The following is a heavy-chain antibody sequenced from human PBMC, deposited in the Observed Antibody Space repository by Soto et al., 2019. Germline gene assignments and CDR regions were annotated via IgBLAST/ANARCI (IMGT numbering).Heavy chain of an antibody. CDR2: VSHDGRNT. V-gene: IGHV3-30*03. Sequence: VQLVESGGGVVQPGRSLRLSCAASGFTFSDYAMHWVRQAPGKGLEWVAVVSHDGRNTHYADSVKGRFTISRDSSKNTVSLEMTSLRAXDXXXXXXXXGXXQXLVTSDFNYWGQGALVTVSS. D-gene: IGHD6-19*01. J-gene: IGHJ4*02. CDR3: XXGXXQXLVTSDFNY. CDR1: GFTFSDYA.